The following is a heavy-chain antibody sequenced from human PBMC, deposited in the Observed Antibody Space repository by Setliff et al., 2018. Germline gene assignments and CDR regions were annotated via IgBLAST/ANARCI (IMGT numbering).Heavy chain of an antibody. Sequence: RGESLKISCKGSGYRFTTYWIGWVRQMPGKGLEWMGIVFSGDSDTRYSPSFQGQVTMSADKSFNTAYLQWSSLKASDTAMYYCARLGAPASHDAFDIWGQGTMVTVSS. D-gene: IGHD6-25*01. CDR2: VFSGDSDT. CDR3: ARLGAPASHDAFDI. V-gene: IGHV5-51*01. J-gene: IGHJ3*02. CDR1: GYRFTTYW.